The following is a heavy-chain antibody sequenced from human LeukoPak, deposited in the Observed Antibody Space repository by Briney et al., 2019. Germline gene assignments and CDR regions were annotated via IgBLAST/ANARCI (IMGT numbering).Heavy chain of an antibody. CDR1: GFTFSSYA. Sequence: GGSLRLSCAASGFTFSSYAMSWVRQAPGKGLEWVSAISGSGGSTYYADSVKGRFTISRDNSKNPLYLQMNSLRAEDTAVYYCARVDGSCAGGSCPSGNWFDPWGQGTLVTVSS. CDR2: ISGSGGST. D-gene: IGHD2-15*01. J-gene: IGHJ5*02. V-gene: IGHV3-23*01. CDR3: ARVDGSCAGGSCPSGNWFDP.